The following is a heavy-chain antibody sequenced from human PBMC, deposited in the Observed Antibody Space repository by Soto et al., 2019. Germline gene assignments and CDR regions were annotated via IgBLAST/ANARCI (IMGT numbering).Heavy chain of an antibody. CDR1: GASTAPHC. Sequence: SHACSVSGASTAPHCWIWIRQPPEKGLEWIGYHSSTGSTNYNPSLKSRVTISVDTSKNQFSLKLSSVTAADTAVYYCARDQGGYTGGMEVWRQGTKVT. V-gene: IGHV4-59*11. CDR2: HSSTGST. CDR3: ARDQGGYTGGMEV. J-gene: IGHJ6*02. D-gene: IGHD1-26*01.